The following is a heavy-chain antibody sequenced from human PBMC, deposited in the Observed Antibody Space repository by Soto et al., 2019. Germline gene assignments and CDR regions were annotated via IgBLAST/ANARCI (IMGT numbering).Heavy chain of an antibody. CDR3: AKGSAAGRPYYFDQ. V-gene: IGHV3-23*01. CDR2: ISGSGDGT. D-gene: IGHD6-25*01. Sequence: EVQLLESGGGFVQPGGSLRLSCGVSGFTFNKYAMSWVRQAPGKGLEWVSGISGSGDGTYHADSVKGRFTISRDNSQNTLHLQMNSLRVDDTAAYYCAKGSAAGRPYYFDQWGQGILVTVSS. CDR1: GFTFNKYA. J-gene: IGHJ4*02.